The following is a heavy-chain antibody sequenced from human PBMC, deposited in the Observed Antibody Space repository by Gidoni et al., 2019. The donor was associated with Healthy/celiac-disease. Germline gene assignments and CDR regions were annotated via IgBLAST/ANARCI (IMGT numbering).Heavy chain of an antibody. CDR1: GGSFSGYD. J-gene: IGHJ4*02. Sequence: QVQLQQWGAGLLKPSETLSLRCAVYGGSFSGYDWSGIRQPPGKELEWIGEINHSGNTNYNPSLKRRVTISVDTSKNQFSLKLSSVTAADTAVYDCASGPKDGGWYVIRYYFDYWGQGTLVTVSS. D-gene: IGHD6-19*01. CDR3: ASGPKDGGWYVIRYYFDY. CDR2: INHSGNT. V-gene: IGHV4-34*01.